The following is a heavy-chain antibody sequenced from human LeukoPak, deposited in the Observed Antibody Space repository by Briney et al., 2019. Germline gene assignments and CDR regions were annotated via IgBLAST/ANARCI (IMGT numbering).Heavy chain of an antibody. V-gene: IGHV4-39*01. Sequence: SETLSLTCTVSGGSISSSSYYWGWIRQPPGKGLEWIGSIYYSGSTYYNPSLKSRVTISVDTSKNQFSLKLSSVTAADTAVYYCARLERGGTSIRGVDYWGQGTLVTVSS. CDR3: ARLERGGTSIRGVDY. CDR2: IYYSGST. CDR1: GGSISSSSYY. D-gene: IGHD1-1*01. J-gene: IGHJ4*02.